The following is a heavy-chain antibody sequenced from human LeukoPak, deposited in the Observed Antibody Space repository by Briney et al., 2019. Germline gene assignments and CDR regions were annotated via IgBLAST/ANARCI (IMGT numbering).Heavy chain of an antibody. CDR3: ARDIRFNYYGSGSYYNVPL. CDR2: IYYSGST. D-gene: IGHD3-10*01. CDR1: GGSISSSSYY. Sequence: SETLSLTCTVSGGSISSSSYYWGWIRQPPGKGLEWIRSIYYSGSTYYNPSLKSRVTISVDTSKNQFSLKLSSVTAADTAVYYCARDIRFNYYGSGSYYNVPLWGQGTLVTVSS. V-gene: IGHV4-39*02. J-gene: IGHJ4*02.